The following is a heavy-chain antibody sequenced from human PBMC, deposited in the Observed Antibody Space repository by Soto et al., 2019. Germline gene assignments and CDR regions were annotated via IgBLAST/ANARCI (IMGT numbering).Heavy chain of an antibody. D-gene: IGHD3-16*01. V-gene: IGHV1-2*04. CDR2: INPNSGGT. Sequence: ASVKVSCKASGYTFTGYYMHWVRQAPGQGLEWMGWINPNSGGTNYAQKFQGWVTMTRDTSISTAYMELSRLRSDDTAVYYCAREYVGNSGPTFDYWGQGTLVTVSS. CDR1: GYTFTGYY. CDR3: AREYVGNSGPTFDY. J-gene: IGHJ4*02.